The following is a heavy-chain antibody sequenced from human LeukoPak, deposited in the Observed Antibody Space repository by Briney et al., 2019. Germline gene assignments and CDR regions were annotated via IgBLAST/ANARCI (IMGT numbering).Heavy chain of an antibody. CDR3: ARDMLGMVRGFDP. J-gene: IGHJ5*02. CDR2: ISWDGGST. D-gene: IGHD3-10*01. CDR1: GFTFDDYA. Sequence: GGSLRLSCAASGFTFDDYAMHWVRQAPGKGLEWVSLISWDGGSTYYAGSVKGRFTISRDNAKNSLYLQMNSLRAEDTALYHCARDMLGMVRGFDPWGQGTLVTVSS. V-gene: IGHV3-43D*03.